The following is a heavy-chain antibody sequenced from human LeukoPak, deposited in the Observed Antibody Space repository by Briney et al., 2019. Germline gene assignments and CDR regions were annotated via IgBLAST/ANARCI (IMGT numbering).Heavy chain of an antibody. V-gene: IGHV4-39*01. CDR1: GTSFSNDGHY. CDR3: VKSGGYGLIDY. Sequence: SETLSLTCTVSGTSFSNDGHYWAWIRQSPRKGLEWIGSIHYTGVTHYNPSLKSRVIISEDTSNDQFSLKLSSVTAADTAMYYCVKSGGYGLIDYWGQGTLVTVSS. CDR2: IHYTGVT. J-gene: IGHJ4*02. D-gene: IGHD6-19*01.